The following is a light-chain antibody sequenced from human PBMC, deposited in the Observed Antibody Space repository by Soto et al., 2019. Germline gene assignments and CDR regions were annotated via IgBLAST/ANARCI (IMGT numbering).Light chain of an antibody. Sequence: DIQKTQSPSTLSASVGDRVTITCRASQSISTYLNWYQQKPGKAPKLLIHDASSLQSGVPSRFSGSGSGTDFTLTISSLQPEDFATYYCQQSYSTLTFGGGTKVDIK. CDR2: DAS. CDR3: QQSYSTLT. V-gene: IGKV1-39*01. CDR1: QSISTY. J-gene: IGKJ4*01.